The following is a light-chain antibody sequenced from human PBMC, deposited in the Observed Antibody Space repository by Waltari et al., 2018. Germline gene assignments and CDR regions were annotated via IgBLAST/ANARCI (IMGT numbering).Light chain of an antibody. Sequence: QSVLTQPPSVSGAPGQRVTISCSGSNSNVGINYVSWFQHAPGAAPRLLIYRNNQRPSGVPDRFSGSKSGSSASLAISGLRSEDDADYYCAAWDVSLRGIFGTGTRVTVL. CDR2: RNN. CDR3: AAWDVSLRGI. CDR1: NSNVGINY. V-gene: IGLV1-47*01. J-gene: IGLJ1*01.